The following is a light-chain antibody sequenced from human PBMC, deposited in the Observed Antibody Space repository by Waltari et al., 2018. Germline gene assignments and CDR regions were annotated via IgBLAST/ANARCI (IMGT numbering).Light chain of an antibody. CDR2: SNY. Sequence: HSVLTQPPSASGTPGQRVTISCSGLSSDIGSNAVNWYQQLPGTAPRLLSYSNYRRPAGVPERFSGSTSGTSASLAIGGLQSEEEADYYCAACTDRLNGPYVFGTGTKVTVL. CDR1: SSDIGSNA. CDR3: AACTDRLNGPYV. J-gene: IGLJ1*01. V-gene: IGLV1-44*01.